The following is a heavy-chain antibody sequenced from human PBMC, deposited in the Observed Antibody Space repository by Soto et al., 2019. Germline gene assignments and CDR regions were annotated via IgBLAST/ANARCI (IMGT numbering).Heavy chain of an antibody. D-gene: IGHD4-17*01. CDR2: IIPIFGTA. V-gene: IGHV1-69*06. J-gene: IGHJ6*01. CDR1: GVTFSSYA. CDR3: ARHGDYVGYYYGMDV. Sequence: SVKVSCKASGVTFSSYAISWVRQAPLQGLEWMGGIIPIFGTANYAQKFQGRVTITADKSTRTAYMELSSLRSEDTAVYYCARHGDYVGYYYGMDVWGQGTTVTVSS.